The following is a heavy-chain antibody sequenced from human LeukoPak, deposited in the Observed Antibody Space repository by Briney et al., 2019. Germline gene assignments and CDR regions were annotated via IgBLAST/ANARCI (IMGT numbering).Heavy chain of an antibody. D-gene: IGHD2-2*01. Sequence: PGGSLRLSCAASGFTFSSYAMHWVRQAPGKGLEWVAVISYDGSNKYYADSVKGRFTISRDNSKNTLYLQMNSLRAEDTAVYYCAKAAKGYCSSTSFCSFDYWGQGTLVTVSS. CDR3: AKAAKGYCSSTSFCSFDY. CDR1: GFTFSSYA. J-gene: IGHJ4*02. V-gene: IGHV3-30-3*01. CDR2: ISYDGSNK.